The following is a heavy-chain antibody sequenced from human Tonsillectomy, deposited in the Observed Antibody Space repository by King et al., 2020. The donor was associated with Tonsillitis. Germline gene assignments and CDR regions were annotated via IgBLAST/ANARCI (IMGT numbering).Heavy chain of an antibody. CDR1: GFTFGYNY. CDR2: IYSGGST. V-gene: IGHV3-53*04. Sequence: VQLVESGGRLVQPGGSLRLSCAASGFTFGYNYMSWVRQAPGKGLESVSIIYSGGSTYYADSVKGRFTISRHSSKNTLYLQMNSLRAEDTAVYYCAKIAVPGPLNSYSMDVWGKGTTATVSS. CDR3: AKIAVPGPLNSYSMDV. J-gene: IGHJ6*03. D-gene: IGHD6-19*01.